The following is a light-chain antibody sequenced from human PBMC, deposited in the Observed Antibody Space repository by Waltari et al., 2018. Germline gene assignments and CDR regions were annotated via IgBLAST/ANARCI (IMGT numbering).Light chain of an antibody. V-gene: IGKV1-9*01. J-gene: IGKJ3*01. Sequence: DIQLTQSPSFLSASVGDRVTITCRASQGISSYLAWYQQKPGKAPKLLIYAASTLQSGVPSRFSGSGSGTEFTLTISSLQTEDFATYYCQQLNSYPRFTFGPGTKVDIK. CDR3: QQLNSYPRFT. CDR1: QGISSY. CDR2: AAS.